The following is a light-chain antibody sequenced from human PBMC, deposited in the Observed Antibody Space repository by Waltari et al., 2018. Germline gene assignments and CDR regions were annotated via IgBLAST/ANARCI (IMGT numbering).Light chain of an antibody. CDR1: QSVNRNF. J-gene: IGKJ5*01. CDR2: GAS. Sequence: EIVLTQSPGTLYSSPGERATLSCRASQSVNRNFLAWYQQKPGQSPRLLIYGASRRATGIPDRFSGSGSGTDFTLTISRLEPQDFGLYYCQQYGSSSLITFGQGTRLEI. V-gene: IGKV3-20*01. CDR3: QQYGSSSLIT.